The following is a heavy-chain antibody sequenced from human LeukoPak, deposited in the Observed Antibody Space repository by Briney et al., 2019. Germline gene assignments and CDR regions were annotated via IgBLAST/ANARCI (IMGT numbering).Heavy chain of an antibody. Sequence: GGSLILSCAGSGFTFSSYSMNWVRQAPGKGLEWVSYISGSSGNIYYADSVEGRFTISRDNAKNSLFLQMNSLRAEDTAVYYCARAYTGNYYPDYWGQGTLVTVSS. V-gene: IGHV3-48*01. CDR1: GFTFSSYS. CDR3: ARAYTGNYYPDY. CDR2: ISGSSGNI. D-gene: IGHD1-26*01. J-gene: IGHJ4*02.